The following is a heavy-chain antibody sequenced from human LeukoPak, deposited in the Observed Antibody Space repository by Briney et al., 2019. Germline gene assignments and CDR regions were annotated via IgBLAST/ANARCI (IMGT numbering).Heavy chain of an antibody. CDR3: VRGAIAAGYFQH. CDR2: ISSNGVST. J-gene: IGHJ1*01. D-gene: IGHD6-25*01. Sequence: PGGSLRLSCAASGFTFSSYAMHWVRQAPGKGLEYVSAISSNGVSTYYANSVKGRFTISRDNSKNTLYLQMGSLRAEDMAVYYCVRGAIAAGYFQHWGQGTLVTVSS. CDR1: GFTFSSYA. V-gene: IGHV3-64*01.